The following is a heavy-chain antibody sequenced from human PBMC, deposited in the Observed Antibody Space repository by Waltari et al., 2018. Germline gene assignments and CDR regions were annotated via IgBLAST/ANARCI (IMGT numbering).Heavy chain of an antibody. CDR3: AKDRSYGHSLAN. J-gene: IGHJ4*02. CDR2: IHRGGNT. V-gene: IGHV3-53*01. CDR1: GFDVSSSY. Sequence: EGQLVESGGGWIQGGGSLRLSGAGSGFDVSSSYMNWVRQAPRKGLEWVSGIHRGGNTYYADSVKGRFTISRDNSKNTLYLQMNSLRAEDTAVYYCAKDRSYGHSLANWGQGTLVTVSS. D-gene: IGHD4-17*01.